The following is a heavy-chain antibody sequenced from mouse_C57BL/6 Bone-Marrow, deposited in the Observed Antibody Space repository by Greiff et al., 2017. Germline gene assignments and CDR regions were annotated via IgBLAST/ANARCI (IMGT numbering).Heavy chain of an antibody. J-gene: IGHJ2*01. Sequence: QVHVKQSGPELVKPGASVKISCKASGYAFSSSWMNWVKQRPGKGLEWIGRIYPGDGDTNYNGKFKGKATLTADKSSSTAYMQLSSLTSEDSAVYFCARGIYYGSSFDYWGQGTTLTVSS. V-gene: IGHV1-82*01. CDR2: IYPGDGDT. CDR1: GYAFSSSW. D-gene: IGHD1-1*01. CDR3: ARGIYYGSSFDY.